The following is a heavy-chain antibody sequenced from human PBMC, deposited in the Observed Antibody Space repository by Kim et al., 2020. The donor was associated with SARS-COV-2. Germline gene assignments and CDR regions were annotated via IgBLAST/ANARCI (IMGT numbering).Heavy chain of an antibody. J-gene: IGHJ5*02. CDR1: GYTFTGYY. CDR2: INPNSGGT. Sequence: ASVKVSCKASGYTFTGYYMHWVRQAPGQGLEWMGWINPNSGGTNYAQKFQGWVTMTRDTSISTAYMELSRLRSDDTAVYYCARVRGSITMVRGVRRRYNWFDPWGQGTLVTVSS. CDR3: ARVRGSITMVRGVRRRYNWFDP. V-gene: IGHV1-2*04. D-gene: IGHD3-10*01.